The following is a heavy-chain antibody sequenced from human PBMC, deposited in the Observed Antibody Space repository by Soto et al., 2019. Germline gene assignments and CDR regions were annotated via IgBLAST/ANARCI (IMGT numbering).Heavy chain of an antibody. CDR3: ARAYSGSRYGMDV. CDR2: ISSSSSYI. Sequence: GGSLRLSCAASGFTFDDYAMHWVRQAPGKGLEWVSSISSSSSYIYYADSVKGRFTISRDNAKNSLYLQMNSLRAEDTAVYYCARAYSGSRYGMDVWGQGTTVTVSS. D-gene: IGHD1-26*01. V-gene: IGHV3-21*01. J-gene: IGHJ6*02. CDR1: GFTFDDYA.